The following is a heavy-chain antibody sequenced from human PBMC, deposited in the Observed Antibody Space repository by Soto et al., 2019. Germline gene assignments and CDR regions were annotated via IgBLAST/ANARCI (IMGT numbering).Heavy chain of an antibody. D-gene: IGHD3-3*01. J-gene: IGHJ4*02. Sequence: PGGSLRLSCEASGFSFNNYAVSWVRQAPGKGLEWVSVISGTGGKTYYADSVKGRFTVSRDNSKNTLYLQMNSLRAEDTAVYYCARDGRERFLEWLIDYWGQGTLVTVSS. CDR3: ARDGRERFLEWLIDY. CDR2: ISGTGGKT. CDR1: GFSFNNYA. V-gene: IGHV3-23*01.